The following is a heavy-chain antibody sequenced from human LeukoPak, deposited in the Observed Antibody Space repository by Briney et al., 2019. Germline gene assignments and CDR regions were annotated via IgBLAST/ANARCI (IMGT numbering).Heavy chain of an antibody. CDR2: INPSGGST. CDR3: ASFGCCSGGRCDRDAFDI. CDR1: GYTFTSYY. V-gene: IGHV1-46*01. Sequence: ASVKVSCKASGYTFTSYYMHWVRQAPGQGLEWMGIINPSGGSTGYAQKFQGRVTMTRDMSTSTVYMELSSLRSEDTALHYCASFGCCSGGRCDRDAFDIWGQGTMVTVSS. D-gene: IGHD2-15*01. J-gene: IGHJ3*02.